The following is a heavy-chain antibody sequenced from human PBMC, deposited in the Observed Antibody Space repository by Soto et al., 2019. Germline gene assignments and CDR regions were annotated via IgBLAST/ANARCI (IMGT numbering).Heavy chain of an antibody. J-gene: IGHJ4*02. D-gene: IGHD6-19*01. Sequence: ASVKVSCKASGYTFTSYGISWVRQAPGQGLEWMGWISAYNGNTNYAQKLQGRVTMTTDTSTSTAYMELRSLRSDDTAVYYCARDKGIAVAGVPIVDYWGQGTLVTVSS. CDR3: ARDKGIAVAGVPIVDY. V-gene: IGHV1-18*01. CDR1: GYTFTSYG. CDR2: ISAYNGNT.